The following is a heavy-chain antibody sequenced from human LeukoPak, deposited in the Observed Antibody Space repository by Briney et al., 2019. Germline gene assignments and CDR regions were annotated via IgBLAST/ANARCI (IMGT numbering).Heavy chain of an antibody. J-gene: IGHJ4*02. CDR2: INPNSGGT. CDR3: ARVLVDSSGWDHFDY. V-gene: IGHV1-2*02. Sequence: GASVKVSCKASGYTFTGYYMHWVRQAPGQGLEWMGWINPNSGGTNYAQKFQGRVTMTRDTSISTAYMELSRLRSDDTAVYYCARVLVDSSGWDHFDYWGQGTLVTVSS. CDR1: GYTFTGYY. D-gene: IGHD6-19*01.